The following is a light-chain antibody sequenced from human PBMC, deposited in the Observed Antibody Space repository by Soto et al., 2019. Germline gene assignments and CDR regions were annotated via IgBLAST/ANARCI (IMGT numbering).Light chain of an antibody. CDR2: NNN. CDR1: SFNIERNA. J-gene: IGLJ3*02. Sequence: QSVLTQPPSVSGTPGQRVTTSCFGSSFNIERNAVSWYQQFPGTAPKLLIHNNNQRPSGVPDRFSGSKSGTSASLAISGLQSEDEADYYCAAWDDRLNGWVFGGGTKVTVL. CDR3: AAWDDRLNGWV. V-gene: IGLV1-44*01.